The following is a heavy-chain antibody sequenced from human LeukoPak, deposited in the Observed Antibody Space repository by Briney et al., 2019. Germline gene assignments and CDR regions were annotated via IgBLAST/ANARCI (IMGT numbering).Heavy chain of an antibody. Sequence: GESLKISCKGSGYSFTSYWIGWVRQMPGKGLEWMGIIYPGDSGTRYSPSFQGQVTISADKSISTAYLQWSSLKASDTAMYYCARTTYGDYENDYFDYWGQGTLVTVSS. CDR2: IYPGDSGT. D-gene: IGHD4-17*01. CDR1: GYSFTSYW. V-gene: IGHV5-51*01. CDR3: ARTTYGDYENDYFDY. J-gene: IGHJ4*02.